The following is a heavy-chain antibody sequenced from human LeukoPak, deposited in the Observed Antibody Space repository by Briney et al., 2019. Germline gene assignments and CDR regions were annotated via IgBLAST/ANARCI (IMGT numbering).Heavy chain of an antibody. CDR2: INPNSGGT. V-gene: IGHV1-2*02. Sequence: ASVKVSCKASGYTFTGDYMHWERQAPGQGLEWMGWINPNSGGTNYAQKFQGRVTMTRDTSISTAYMELSRLRSDDTAVYYCARDSRRDGYNILDYWGQGTLVTVSS. CDR1: GYTFTGDY. J-gene: IGHJ4*02. D-gene: IGHD5-24*01. CDR3: ARDSRRDGYNILDY.